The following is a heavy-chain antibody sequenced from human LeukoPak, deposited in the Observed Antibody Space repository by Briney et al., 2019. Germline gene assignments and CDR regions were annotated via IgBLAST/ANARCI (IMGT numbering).Heavy chain of an antibody. V-gene: IGHV4-34*01. D-gene: IGHD3-10*01. CDR1: GESISDYY. CDR3: VRATAAGSGRAFDY. Sequence: SETLSLTCAVYGESISDYYWTWIRQFPGKGLEWIGEIHHSKGTNYNPSLKSRLTMSVHRSKNQFSLKLSSVTAADTAIYYCVRATAAGSGRAFDYWAQGSLVPVSS. J-gene: IGHJ4*02. CDR2: IHHSKGT.